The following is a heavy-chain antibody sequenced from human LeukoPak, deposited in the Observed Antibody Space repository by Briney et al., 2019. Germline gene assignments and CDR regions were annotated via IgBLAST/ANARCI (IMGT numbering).Heavy chain of an antibody. V-gene: IGHV3-23*01. CDR2: IRGSGDDST. CDR3: ANRVGLRYYYFDY. D-gene: IGHD4-17*01. J-gene: IGHJ4*02. CDR1: GFA. Sequence: GRSLRLSCTASGFAMSWVRQAPGKGLEWVASIRGSGDDSTYYADSVKGRFIISRDHFKNTLYLQMDSLRAEDSAVYYCANRVGLRYYYFDYWGQGTLVTVSS.